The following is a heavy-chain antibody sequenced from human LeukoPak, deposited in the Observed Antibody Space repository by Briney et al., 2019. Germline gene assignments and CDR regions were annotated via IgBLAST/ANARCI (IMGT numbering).Heavy chain of an antibody. CDR2: ISGSGGST. Sequence: AGGSLRLSCAASGFTFSSYAMSWVRQAPGKGLEWVSAISGSGGSTYYADSVKGRFTISRDNSKNTLYLQMNSLRAEDTAVYYCARENTYSSSSRWFDPWGQGTLVTVSS. CDR1: GFTFSSYA. D-gene: IGHD6-6*01. J-gene: IGHJ5*02. V-gene: IGHV3-23*01. CDR3: ARENTYSSSSRWFDP.